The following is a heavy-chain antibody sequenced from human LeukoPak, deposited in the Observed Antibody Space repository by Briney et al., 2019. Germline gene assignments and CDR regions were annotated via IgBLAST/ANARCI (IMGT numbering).Heavy chain of an antibody. D-gene: IGHD2-21*02. CDR1: GFTFSTYA. CDR3: ARVGDISEGAFDF. V-gene: IGHV3-30-3*01. J-gene: IGHJ3*01. Sequence: GDSPRLSCAASGFTFSTYAFHWVRQAPGKGLEWVAVISDDGDNKYYADSVKGRFTISRDTSKNTLYLQMNSLRAEDTAIYSCARVGDISEGAFDFWGQGTMVTVSS. CDR2: ISDDGDNK.